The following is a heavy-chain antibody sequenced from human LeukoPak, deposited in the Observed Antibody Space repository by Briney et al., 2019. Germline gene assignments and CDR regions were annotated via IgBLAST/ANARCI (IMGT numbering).Heavy chain of an antibody. V-gene: IGHV3-7*01. CDR1: VFTHSNYW. CDR3: ARDQTPFV. Sequence: LAGGSLRLSCAASVFTHSNYWMTWVRQAPGKGLEWVANIKPDGSEKYYVDSVKGRFTISRDNAKNSLYLQMNSLRAEDTAVYYCARDQTPFVWGQGTLVTVSS. J-gene: IGHJ4*02. CDR2: IKPDGSEK.